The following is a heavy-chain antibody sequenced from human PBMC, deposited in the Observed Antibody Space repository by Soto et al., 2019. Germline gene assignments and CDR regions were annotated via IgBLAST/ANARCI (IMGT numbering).Heavy chain of an antibody. D-gene: IGHD2-21*02. CDR3: ARAQNTYCGGDCYSLGY. J-gene: IGHJ4*02. CDR1: GGTFSSYT. CDR2: IIPILGIA. V-gene: IGHV1-69*02. Sequence: SVKVSCKASGGTFSSYTISWVRQAPGQGLEWMGRIIPILGIANYAQKFQGRVTITADKSTSTAYMELSSLRSEDTAVYYCARAQNTYCGGDCYSLGYWGQGTLVTVSS.